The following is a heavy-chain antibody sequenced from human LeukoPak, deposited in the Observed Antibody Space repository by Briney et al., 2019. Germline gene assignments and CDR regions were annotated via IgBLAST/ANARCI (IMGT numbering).Heavy chain of an antibody. CDR1: GYTFTSYA. Sequence: ASVKVSCKASGYTFTSYAMHWVRQAPGQRLEWMGWINAGNGNTKYSQKFQGRVTITRDTSASTAYMELSSLRSEDTAVYYCARSLTYYDSSGPSDYWGQGTLVTVSS. D-gene: IGHD3-22*01. J-gene: IGHJ4*02. V-gene: IGHV1-3*01. CDR3: ARSLTYYDSSGPSDY. CDR2: INAGNGNT.